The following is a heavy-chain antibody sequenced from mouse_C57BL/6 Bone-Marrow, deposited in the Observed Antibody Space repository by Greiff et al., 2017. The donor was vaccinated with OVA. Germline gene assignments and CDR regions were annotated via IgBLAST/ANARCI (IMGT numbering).Heavy chain of an antibody. CDR3: ARNRPSYYSNPYYAMDY. V-gene: IGHV3-6*01. J-gene: IGHJ4*01. D-gene: IGHD2-5*01. CDR1: GYSITSGYY. Sequence: ESGPGLVKPSQSLSLTCSVTGYSITSGYYWNWIRQFPGNKLEWMGYISYDGSNNYNPSLKNRISITRDTSKNQFFLKLNSVTTEDTATYYCARNRPSYYSNPYYAMDYWGQGTSVTVSS. CDR2: ISYDGSN.